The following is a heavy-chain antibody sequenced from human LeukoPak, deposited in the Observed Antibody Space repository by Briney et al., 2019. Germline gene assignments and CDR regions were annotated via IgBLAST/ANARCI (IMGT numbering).Heavy chain of an antibody. J-gene: IGHJ4*02. CDR2: IYYSGST. Sequence: SSETLSLTCTVSGGSISSGGYYWSWIRQHPGKGLEWIGYIYYSGSTYYNPSLKSRVTISVDTSKNQFSLKLSSVTAVDTAVYYCARSRVATIRLPLGYFDYWGQGTLVTVSS. CDR3: ARSRVATIRLPLGYFDY. CDR1: GGSISSGGYY. V-gene: IGHV4-31*03. D-gene: IGHD5-12*01.